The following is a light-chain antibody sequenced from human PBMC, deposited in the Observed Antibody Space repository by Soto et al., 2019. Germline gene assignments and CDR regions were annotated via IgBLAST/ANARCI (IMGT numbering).Light chain of an antibody. J-gene: IGKJ1*01. V-gene: IGKV1-5*03. CDR2: KAS. Sequence: DIQMTQSPSTLSASVGDGVTITCRASQSISSWLAWYQQKPGKAPKLMIYKASSLEIGVPSRFSGSGSGTEFTLTISSLHPDDFATYYCQQYNSFPWTFGHGTKVEVK. CDR1: QSISSW. CDR3: QQYNSFPWT.